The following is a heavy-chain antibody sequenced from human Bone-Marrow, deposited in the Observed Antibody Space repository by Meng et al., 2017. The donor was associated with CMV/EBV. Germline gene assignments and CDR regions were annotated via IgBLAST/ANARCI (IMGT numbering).Heavy chain of an antibody. CDR1: GYTFTGYY. V-gene: IGHV1-2*02. CDR2: INPNSGGT. J-gene: IGHJ4*02. CDR3: ARGEGCSGGSCYSGNDYFDY. D-gene: IGHD2-15*01. Sequence: ASVKVSCKASGYTFTGYYMHWVRQAPGQGLEWMGWINPNSGGTNYAQKFQGRVTMTRDTSLSTAYMELSRLRSDDTAVYYCARGEGCSGGSCYSGNDYFDYWGQGTLVTVSS.